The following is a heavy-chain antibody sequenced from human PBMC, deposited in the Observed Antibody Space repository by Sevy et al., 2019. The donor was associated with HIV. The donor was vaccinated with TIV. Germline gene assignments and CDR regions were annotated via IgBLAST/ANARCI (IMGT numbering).Heavy chain of an antibody. D-gene: IGHD3-22*01. V-gene: IGHV1-24*01. J-gene: IGHJ4*02. CDR1: GYTLTKLS. Sequence: ASVKVSCKVSGYTLTKLSINWVRQAPGKGLEWMGSFDPVDGETIYAQMFQGRVTMTEDRSTDTAYMDLSSLRSEDTAVYYCATTKDYYESSGYPFDYWGQGTLVTVSS. CDR2: FDPVDGET. CDR3: ATTKDYYESSGYPFDY.